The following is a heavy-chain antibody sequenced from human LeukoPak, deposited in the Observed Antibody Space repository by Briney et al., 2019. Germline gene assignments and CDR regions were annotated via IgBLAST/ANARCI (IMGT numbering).Heavy chain of an antibody. J-gene: IGHJ4*02. V-gene: IGHV3-66*02. D-gene: IGHD3-22*01. Sequence: GGSLRLSCAASGFTVSSSSMNWVRLGPGKGLEWVSVISSDGNTYYADSVKGRFTISRDNSKNTLYLQMNSLRAEDTAVYYCARKSYDSSGYARDYFDYWGQGTLVTVSS. CDR1: GFTVSSSS. CDR2: ISSDGNT. CDR3: ARKSYDSSGYARDYFDY.